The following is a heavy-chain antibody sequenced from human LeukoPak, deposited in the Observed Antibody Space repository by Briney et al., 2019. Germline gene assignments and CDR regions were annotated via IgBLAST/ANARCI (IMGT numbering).Heavy chain of an antibody. CDR1: GFTFSSYG. CDR2: ISYDGSNK. CDR3: AKDRGYDFWSGYGLGAFDI. V-gene: IGHV3-30*18. D-gene: IGHD3-3*01. Sequence: GGSLRLSCAASGFTFSSYGMHWVRQAPGKGLEWVAVISYDGSNKYYADSVKGRFTISRDNSKNTLYLQMNSLRAEDTAVYYCAKDRGYDFWSGYGLGAFDIWGQGIMVTVSS. J-gene: IGHJ3*02.